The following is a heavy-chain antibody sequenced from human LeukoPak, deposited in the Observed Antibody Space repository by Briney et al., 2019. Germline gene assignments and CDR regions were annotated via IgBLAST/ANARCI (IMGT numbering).Heavy chain of an antibody. CDR1: GGSISGYY. CDR2: IHYSGST. J-gene: IGHJ3*02. Sequence: PSETLSLTCTVSGGSISGYYWSWIRQPPGKGLEWIGYIHYSGSTNSNPSLKSRVTISVDTSKNQFSLKLTSVTAADTAVYYCARHLNSLGAFDIWGQGTMVTVSS. CDR3: ARHLNSLGAFDI. V-gene: IGHV4-59*08. D-gene: IGHD2-21*01.